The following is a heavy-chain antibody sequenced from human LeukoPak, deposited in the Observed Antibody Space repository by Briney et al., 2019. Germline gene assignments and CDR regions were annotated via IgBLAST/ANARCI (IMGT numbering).Heavy chain of an antibody. CDR2: INLSGST. J-gene: IGHJ4*02. Sequence: PSETLSLTCAVYGGSFSGYYWSWIRQPPGKGLEWIGEINLSGSTNYNPSLKSRVTISVDTSKNQFSLKLSSVTAADTAVYHCARGGYSSLGYFDYWGQGTLVTVSS. V-gene: IGHV4-34*01. D-gene: IGHD4-11*01. CDR1: GGSFSGYY. CDR3: ARGGYSSLGYFDY.